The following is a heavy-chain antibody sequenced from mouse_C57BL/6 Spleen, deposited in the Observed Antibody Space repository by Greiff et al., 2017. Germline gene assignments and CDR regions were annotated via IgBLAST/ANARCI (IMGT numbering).Heavy chain of an antibody. J-gene: IGHJ1*03. CDR3: ARSIYYDYNWYFDV. Sequence: VQLQQSGPELVKPGASVKISCKASGYSFTSYYIHWVKQRPGQGLEWIGWIYPGSGNTKYNEKFKGKATLTADTSSSTAYMQLSSLTSEDSAVYYCARSIYYDYNWYFDVWCTGTTVTVSS. V-gene: IGHV1-66*01. CDR2: IYPGSGNT. CDR1: GYSFTSYY. D-gene: IGHD2-4*01.